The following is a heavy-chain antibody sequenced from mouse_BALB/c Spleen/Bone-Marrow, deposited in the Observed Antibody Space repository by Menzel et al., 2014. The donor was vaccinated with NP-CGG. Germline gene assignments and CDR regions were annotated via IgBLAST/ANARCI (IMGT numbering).Heavy chain of an antibody. CDR1: GSTFSSIG. J-gene: IGHJ3*01. D-gene: IGHD2-2*01. V-gene: IGHV5-17*02. CDR3: ARGIGYDAWFVY. CDR2: ISSGSSTI. Sequence: EVKLMESGGGLVQPGGSRKLSCAASGSTFSSIGMHWVRQAPEKGLEWVAYISSGSSTIYYADTVKGRFTISRDKPKNTLCLQMTSLRSEDTAMYYCARGIGYDAWFVYWGQGTLVTVSA.